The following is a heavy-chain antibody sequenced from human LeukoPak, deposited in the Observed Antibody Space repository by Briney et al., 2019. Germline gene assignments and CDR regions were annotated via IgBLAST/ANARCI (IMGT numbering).Heavy chain of an antibody. CDR1: GYTFTSYD. CDR2: MNPNSGNT. V-gene: IGHV1-8*01. CDR3: ARERGEFVWYGSGRNPYHHPTTEGWFDP. Sequence: VASVKVSCKASGYTFTSYDINWVRQATGQGLEWMGWMNPNSGNTGYAQKFQGRVTMTRNTSISTAYMELSSLRSEDTAVYYCARERGEFVWYGSGRNPYHHPTTEGWFDPWGQGTLVTVSS. J-gene: IGHJ5*02. D-gene: IGHD3-10*01.